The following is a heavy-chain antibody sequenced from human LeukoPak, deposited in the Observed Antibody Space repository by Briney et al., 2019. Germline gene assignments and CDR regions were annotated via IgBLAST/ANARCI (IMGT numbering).Heavy chain of an antibody. D-gene: IGHD3-22*01. CDR2: INPNSGGT. J-gene: IGHJ5*02. CDR1: GYTFTGYY. Sequence: GASVKVSCKASGYTFTGYYMHWVRQAPGQGLEWMGWINPNSGGTNYAQKFQGRVTMTRDTSISTAYMELSRLRSDDTAVYYCARDDTNYDSKNWFDPWGQGTLDTVSS. V-gene: IGHV1-2*02. CDR3: ARDDTNYDSKNWFDP.